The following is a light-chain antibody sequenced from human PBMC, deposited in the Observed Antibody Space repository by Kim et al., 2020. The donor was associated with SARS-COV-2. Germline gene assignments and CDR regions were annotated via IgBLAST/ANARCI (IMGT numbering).Light chain of an antibody. CDR1: QGVTTD. J-gene: IGKJ4*01. CDR3: EHCSSVPPA. V-gene: IGKV3-11*01. Sequence: SLSAGERASLACRASQGVTTDVACYQQNPSLAARLLIYEASSRATGMPASVSGSGSVTDFTLTISSLEPEDFAVYYCEHCSSVPPAFGGGTKLEI. CDR2: EAS.